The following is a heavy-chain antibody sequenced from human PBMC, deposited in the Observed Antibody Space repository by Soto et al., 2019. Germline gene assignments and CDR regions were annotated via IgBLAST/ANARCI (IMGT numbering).Heavy chain of an antibody. Sequence: ASVKVSCKASGYTFTSYGISRVRQAPGQGLEWMGWISAYNGNTNYAQKLQGRVTMTTDTSTSTAYMELRSLRSDDTAVYYCARDIPVRYGDPFSPWGQGTLVTVSS. D-gene: IGHD4-17*01. CDR2: ISAYNGNT. J-gene: IGHJ5*02. CDR1: GYTFTSYG. CDR3: ARDIPVRYGDPFSP. V-gene: IGHV1-18*04.